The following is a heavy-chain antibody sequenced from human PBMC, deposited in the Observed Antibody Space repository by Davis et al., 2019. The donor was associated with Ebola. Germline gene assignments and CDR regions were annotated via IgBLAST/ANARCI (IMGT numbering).Heavy chain of an antibody. D-gene: IGHD1/OR15-1a*01. CDR3: ARFRRTFYYYHGMDV. J-gene: IGHJ6*02. CDR1: GGSFSGYY. Sequence: GSLRLSCAVYGGSFSGYYWSWIRQPPGKGLEWIGEINHSGSTNYNPSLKSRVTISVDTSKNQFSLKLSSVTAADTAVYYCARFRRTFYYYHGMDVWGQGTTVTVSS. V-gene: IGHV4-34*01. CDR2: INHSGST.